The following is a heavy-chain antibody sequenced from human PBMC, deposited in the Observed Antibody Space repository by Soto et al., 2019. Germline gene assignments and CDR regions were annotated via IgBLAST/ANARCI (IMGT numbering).Heavy chain of an antibody. CDR1: GFTFSSFA. J-gene: IGHJ4*02. V-gene: IGHV3-23*01. CDR3: AKDRSSTSCYAFDY. D-gene: IGHD2-2*01. CDR2: INSRAGTT. Sequence: EVQLLESGGGLVQPGGSLRLSCAASGFTFSSFAMSWVRQAPGKGLEWVSGINSRAGTTYYADSVKGRFTISRDNSKNTLYLLMNSLTAEDTAVYYCAKDRSSTSCYAFDYWGRGTLVTVSS.